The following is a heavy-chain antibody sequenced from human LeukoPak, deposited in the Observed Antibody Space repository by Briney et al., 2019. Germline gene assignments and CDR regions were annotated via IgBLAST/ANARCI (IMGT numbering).Heavy chain of an antibody. Sequence: SETLSLTCTVSGGSISSSSYYWGWIRQPPGKGLEWIGSIYYSGSTYYNPSLKSRVTISVDTSKNQFSLKLSSVTAADTAVYYCASVRYYYGSGRPFDYWGQGTLVTVSS. CDR3: ASVRYYYGSGRPFDY. CDR1: GGSISSSSYY. CDR2: IYYSGST. V-gene: IGHV4-39*07. J-gene: IGHJ4*02. D-gene: IGHD3-10*01.